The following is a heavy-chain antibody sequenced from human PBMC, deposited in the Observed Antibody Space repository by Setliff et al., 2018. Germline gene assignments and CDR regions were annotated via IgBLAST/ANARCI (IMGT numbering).Heavy chain of an antibody. CDR2: INHRGST. CDR3: ARGYAARVGFGNWFDP. CDR1: GDSFSDYY. J-gene: IGHJ5*02. Sequence: SETLSLTCVVYGDSFSDYYWSWIRQPPGKGLEWIEEINHRGSTYYNPSLKSRVTISVDTPNNQFSLKLSSVTAADTAVFYCARGYAARVGFGNWFDPWGQGTLVTVSS. V-gene: IGHV4-34*01. D-gene: IGHD6-6*01.